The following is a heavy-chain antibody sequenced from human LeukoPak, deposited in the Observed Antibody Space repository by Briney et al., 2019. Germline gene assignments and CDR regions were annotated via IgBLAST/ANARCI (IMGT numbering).Heavy chain of an antibody. CDR3: ARDRYDFWSGTLDY. D-gene: IGHD3-3*01. J-gene: IGHJ4*02. Sequence: GGSLRLSCAASGFTVSSNYMSWVRQAPGKGLEWVSVIYSGGSTYYADSVKGRFTISRDSSKNTLYLQMNSLRAEDTAVYYCARDRYDFWSGTLDYWGQGTLVTVSS. CDR1: GFTVSSNY. CDR2: IYSGGST. V-gene: IGHV3-66*01.